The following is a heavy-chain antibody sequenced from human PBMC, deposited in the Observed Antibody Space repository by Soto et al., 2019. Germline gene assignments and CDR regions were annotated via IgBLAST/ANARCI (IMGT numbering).Heavy chain of an antibody. J-gene: IGHJ3*01. CDR2: ISYDGSNK. CDR1: GFTFSSYG. D-gene: IGHD2-15*01. Sequence: GGSLRLSCAASGFTFSSYGMHWVRQAPGKGLEWVAVISYDGSNKYYADSVKGRFTISRDSSKHTVSLQMNSLRAEDTAVYYCARRGSRWGRGTKVTVSS. CDR3: ARRGSR. V-gene: IGHV3-30*03.